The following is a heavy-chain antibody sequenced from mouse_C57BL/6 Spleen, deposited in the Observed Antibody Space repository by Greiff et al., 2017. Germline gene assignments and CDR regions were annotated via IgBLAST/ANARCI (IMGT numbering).Heavy chain of an antibody. V-gene: IGHV1-7*01. D-gene: IGHD1-1*01. CDR2: INPSSGYT. J-gene: IGHJ3*01. CDR1: GYTFTSYW. Sequence: QVQRVESGAELAKPGASVKLFCKASGYTFTSYWMHWVKQRPGQGLEWIGYINPSSGYTKYNQKFKDKATLTADKSSSTAYMQLSSLTYEDSAVYYCARNYYGSSSWFAYWGQGTLVTVSA. CDR3: ARNYYGSSSWFAY.